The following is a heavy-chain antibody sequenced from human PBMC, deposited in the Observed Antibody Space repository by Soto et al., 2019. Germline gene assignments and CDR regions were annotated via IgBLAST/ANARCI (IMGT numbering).Heavy chain of an antibody. CDR3: ARDLKPREALAPYYFDY. V-gene: IGHV3-11*01. D-gene: IGHD1-1*01. J-gene: IGHJ4*02. CDR2: ISSSGSAI. Sequence: GGSLRLSCAASGFTFSDYYMSWICQAPGKGLEWISYISSSGSAIYHADSVKGRFTISRDNAKNSMYLQMYGLRAEDTAVYYCARDLKPREALAPYYFDYWGQGTLVTVS. CDR1: GFTFSDYY.